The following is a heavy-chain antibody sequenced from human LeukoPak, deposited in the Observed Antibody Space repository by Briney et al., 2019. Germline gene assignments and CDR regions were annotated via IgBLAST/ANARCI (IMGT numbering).Heavy chain of an antibody. CDR1: GFTFSSYS. D-gene: IGHD2-2*03. CDR2: ISSSSSYI. Sequence: GGSLRLSCAASGFTFSSYSMNWVRQAPGKGLEWVSSISSSSSYIYYADSVKGRFTISRDNAKNSLYLQMNSLRAEDTAVYYCARSSLWIDAFDIWGQGTMVTVSS. V-gene: IGHV3-21*01. CDR3: ARSSLWIDAFDI. J-gene: IGHJ3*02.